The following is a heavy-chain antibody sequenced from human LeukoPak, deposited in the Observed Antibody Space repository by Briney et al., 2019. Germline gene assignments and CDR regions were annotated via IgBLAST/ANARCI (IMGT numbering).Heavy chain of an antibody. V-gene: IGHV4-34*01. D-gene: IGHD2-21*01. CDR1: GGSFSGYY. J-gene: IGHJ5*02. CDR3: ARYCGATDCGWFDT. CDR2: INHSGST. Sequence: SETLSLTCAVYGGSFSGYYWSWIRQPPGKGLEWIGEINHSGSTNYNPSLKSRVTISVDTSKNQFSLKLSSVTAADTAVYYCARYCGATDCGWFDTWGQGTVVTVSS.